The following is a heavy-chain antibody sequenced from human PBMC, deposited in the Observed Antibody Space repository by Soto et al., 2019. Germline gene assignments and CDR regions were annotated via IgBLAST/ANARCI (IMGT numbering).Heavy chain of an antibody. CDR3: SKVQTLSLSHAFDL. CDR1: GFTFAGYA. J-gene: IGHJ3*01. CDR2: ISGTGNSP. V-gene: IGHV3-23*01. Sequence: EVQLLESGGGLVQPGGSLRLSCAASGFTFAGYAMHWGRQAPGKGLECVSAISGTGNSPYYADSVKGWFAISRDHSKNTLYLQMNALTAEDTAVYYCSKVQTLSLSHAFDLWGQGTMVTVS. D-gene: IGHD2-15*01.